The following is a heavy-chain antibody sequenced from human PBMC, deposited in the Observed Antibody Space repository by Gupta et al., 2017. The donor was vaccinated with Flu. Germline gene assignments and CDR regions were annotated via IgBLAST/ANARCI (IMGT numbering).Heavy chain of an antibody. CDR1: GFAFGSYA. V-gene: IGHV3-30*18. CDR3: AKDSGMGIAEYYYGLDV. D-gene: IGHD6-13*01. Sequence: QVELVESGGGEVHPGGSLRLSCAASGFAFGSYAMHWVRQAPGKGLEWVAIMSFDGINYNYVDSVKGRFTISRDNSKNTLFLQMDSLRAADTAVYYCAKDSGMGIAEYYYGLDVWGQGTAVTVSS. J-gene: IGHJ6*02. CDR2: MSFDGINY.